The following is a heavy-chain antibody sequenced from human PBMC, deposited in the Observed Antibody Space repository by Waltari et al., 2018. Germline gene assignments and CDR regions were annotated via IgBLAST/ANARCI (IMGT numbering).Heavy chain of an antibody. V-gene: IGHV4-38-2*02. CDR3: ARDSSSGYDLHNDY. CDR2: FYHNVGT. CDR1: GYSISSGYY. D-gene: IGHD5-12*01. Sequence: QVQLQESGPGLVKPSETLSLTCSVSGYSISSGYYLGWIRQPPGKTLEWIGSFYHNVGTYDNPSLKRRVTIAVNTSKNQFSLKLSSVTAADTAVYYCARDSSSGYDLHNDYWGPGILVTVSS. J-gene: IGHJ4*02.